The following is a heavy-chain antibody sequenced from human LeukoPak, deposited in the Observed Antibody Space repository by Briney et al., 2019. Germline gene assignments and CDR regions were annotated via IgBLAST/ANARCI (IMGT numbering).Heavy chain of an antibody. V-gene: IGHV3-23*01. CDR3: AKTLTFYYGSGSDYFDY. CDR1: GFTFNSYA. Sequence: GGSLRLSCAASGFTFNSYAMSWVRQAPGKGLEWVSGISGSGGGTYYADSVKGRFSISRDNSKNTLYLQMNSLRAEDTAVYYCAKTLTFYYGSGSDYFDYWGQGTLVTVSS. CDR2: ISGSGGGT. J-gene: IGHJ4*02. D-gene: IGHD3-10*01.